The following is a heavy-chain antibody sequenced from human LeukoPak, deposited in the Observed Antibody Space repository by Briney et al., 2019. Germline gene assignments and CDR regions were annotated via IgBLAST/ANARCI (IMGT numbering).Heavy chain of an antibody. D-gene: IGHD1-26*01. J-gene: IGHJ3*02. CDR1: GGSISNYY. CDR2: VYYRGTT. V-gene: IGHV4-59*08. Sequence: PSATLSLTCTVSGGSISNYYWGWIRQPPGKGLEWVGYVYYRGTTNYNPSLKSRVTISVDTSKNQFSLTLSSVTAADTAVYYCARHIKVGADAFDNWGQGTMVTVSS. CDR3: ARHIKVGADAFDN.